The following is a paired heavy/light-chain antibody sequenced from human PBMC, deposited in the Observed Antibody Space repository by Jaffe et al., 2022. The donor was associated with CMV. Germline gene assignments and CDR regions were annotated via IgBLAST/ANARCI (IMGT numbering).Heavy chain of an antibody. CDR1: GFTFSSYA. V-gene: IGHV3-23*04. D-gene: IGHD6-6*01. Sequence: EVQLVESGGGLVQPGGSLRLSCAASGFTFSSYAMSWVRQAPGKGLEWVSAISGSGGSTYYADSVKGRFTISRDNSKNTLYLQMNSLRAEDTAVYYCAKAYSSSSMAPFWYYYYYMDVWGKGTTVTVSS. CDR3: AKAYSSSSMAPFWYYYYYMDV. J-gene: IGHJ6*03. CDR2: ISGSGGST.
Light chain of an antibody. V-gene: IGLV2-14*03. CDR1: SSDVGGYNY. J-gene: IGLJ1*01. CDR2: DVS. Sequence: QSALTQPASVSGSPGQSITISCTGTSSDVGGYNYVSWYQQHPGKAPKLMIYDVSNRPSGVSNRFSGSKSGNTASLTISGLQAEDEADYYCSSYTSSSTLDLYVFGTGTKVTVL. CDR3: SSYTSSSTLDLYV.